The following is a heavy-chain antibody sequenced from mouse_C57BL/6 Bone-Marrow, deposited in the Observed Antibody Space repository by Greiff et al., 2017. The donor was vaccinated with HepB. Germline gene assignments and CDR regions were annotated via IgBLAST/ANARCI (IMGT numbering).Heavy chain of an antibody. Sequence: VQLRQPGAELVKPGASVKVSCKASGYTFTSYWMHWVKQRPGQGLEWIGRIHPSDSDTNYNQKFKGKATLTVDKSSSTAYMQLSSLTSEDSAVYYCAIDSTIMIETWFAYWGQGTLVTVSA. D-gene: IGHD2-4*01. CDR1: GYTFTSYW. J-gene: IGHJ3*01. CDR2: IHPSDSDT. V-gene: IGHV1-74*01. CDR3: AIDSTIMIETWFAY.